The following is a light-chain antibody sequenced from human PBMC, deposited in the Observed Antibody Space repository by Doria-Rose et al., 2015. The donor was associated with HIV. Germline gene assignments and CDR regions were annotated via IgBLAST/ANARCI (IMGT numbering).Light chain of an antibody. Sequence: DIRVTQSPESLGMSLGERATLNCKSNQSLLYTSKNYSAWYQQKPGQPPNLLIYWASTRQSGVPARFSGSGSGTDFTLTISILEAEDVAVYYCQQYYDTPSFGPGTTVDIK. CDR3: QQYYDTPS. J-gene: IGKJ3*01. V-gene: IGKV4-1*01. CDR1: QSLLYTSKNY. CDR2: WAS.